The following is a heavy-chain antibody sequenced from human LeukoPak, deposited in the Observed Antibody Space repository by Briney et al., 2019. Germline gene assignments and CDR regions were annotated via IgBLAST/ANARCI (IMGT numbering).Heavy chain of an antibody. Sequence: GASLRLSCAPDGFSFSSECMHCVRQAAGNGPEYVSSITTGGDHTSDAESVKGRFTISRDNSKGTLYIQMGSLRVEDTAVYYCVRDYSATHAFDYWGQGTLVTVSS. CDR3: VRDYSATHAFDY. V-gene: IGHV3-64*02. J-gene: IGHJ4*02. D-gene: IGHD1-26*01. CDR2: ITTGGDHT. CDR1: GFSFSSEC.